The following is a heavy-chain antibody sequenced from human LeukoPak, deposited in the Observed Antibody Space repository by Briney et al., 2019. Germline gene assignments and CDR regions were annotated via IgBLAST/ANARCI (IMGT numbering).Heavy chain of an antibody. CDR2: IKSKTDGGTT. CDR1: GFTFSNAW. J-gene: IGHJ4*02. CDR3: TTDPHDFWSGYYAIYFDY. V-gene: IGHV3-15*01. Sequence: GGSLRLSCAASGFTFSNAWMSWVRQAPGKGLEWVGRIKSKTDGGTTDYAAPVKGRFTISRDDSKNTLYLQMNSLKTEDTAVYYCTTDPHDFWSGYYAIYFDYWGQGTLVTVSS. D-gene: IGHD3-3*01.